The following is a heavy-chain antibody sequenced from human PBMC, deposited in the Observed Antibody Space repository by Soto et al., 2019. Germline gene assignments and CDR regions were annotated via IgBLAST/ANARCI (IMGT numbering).Heavy chain of an antibody. V-gene: IGHV4-59*01. CDR2: ISDNGAI. J-gene: IGHJ5*02. Sequence: QMQLQESGPGLVKPSETLSLTCTVSGISITSSYWNWIRQSPGKGLEWIGQISDNGAINYNPPLESRVTISTDTSTNQVSLTLTAVDSADTGVYFCTRGRHWFGTWGQGTLVTVPS. CDR1: GISITSSY. CDR3: TRGRHWFGT.